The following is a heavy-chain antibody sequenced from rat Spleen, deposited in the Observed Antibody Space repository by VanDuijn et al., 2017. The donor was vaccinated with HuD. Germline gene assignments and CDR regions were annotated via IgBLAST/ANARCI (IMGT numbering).Heavy chain of an antibody. J-gene: IGHJ2*01. V-gene: IGHV2-43*01. CDR1: GFSLTNYH. CDR2: IWTGGTT. CDR3: VRANRESYAHFDY. D-gene: IGHD1-12*01. Sequence: QVQLKESGPGLVQPSQTLSLTCTVSGFSLTNYHVGWVRQSPGKGLEWMGVIWTGGTTSYHSSFNSRLGVSRDIPKSQVFLRMNSLQTEDTATYYCVRANRESYAHFDYWGQGVVVTVSS.